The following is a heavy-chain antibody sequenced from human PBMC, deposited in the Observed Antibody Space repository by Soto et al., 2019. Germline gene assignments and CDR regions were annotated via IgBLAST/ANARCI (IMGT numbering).Heavy chain of an antibody. CDR1: GGSISRITYY. Sequence: QLQLQESGPGLVKPSETLSLTCTVSGGSISRITYYWGWIRQPPGKGLELIGTIYYSGSTYYNPSLTSRVTISVDTSKTQFSLKLSSVTAAAPAVYYCARLDYGDYAYYFDYWGQGTLVTVSS. CDR3: ARLDYGDYAYYFDY. D-gene: IGHD4-17*01. V-gene: IGHV4-39*01. CDR2: IYYSGST. J-gene: IGHJ4*02.